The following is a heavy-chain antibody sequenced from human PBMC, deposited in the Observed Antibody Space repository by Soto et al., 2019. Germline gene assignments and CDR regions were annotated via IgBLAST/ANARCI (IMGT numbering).Heavy chain of an antibody. V-gene: IGHV3-13*01. D-gene: IGHD6-13*01. Sequence: EVQLVESGGDLVQPGGPLRLSCAASGFTFSSYDFHWVRQATGKGLEWVSAIGTAGDTYYAGSVKGRFTISRENAKNSLYLHMKSLRAGDTAVYYCTRGAAGFDYWGQGTLVTVSS. CDR3: TRGAAGFDY. CDR2: IGTAGDT. J-gene: IGHJ4*02. CDR1: GFTFSSYD.